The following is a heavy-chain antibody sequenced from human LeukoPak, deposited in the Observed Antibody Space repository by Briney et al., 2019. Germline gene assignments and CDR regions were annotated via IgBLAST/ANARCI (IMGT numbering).Heavy chain of an antibody. CDR2: ISYDGSNK. Sequence: GGSLRLSRAASGFTFSSYAMHWVRQAPGKGLEWVAVISYDGSNKYYADSVKGRFTISRDNSKNTLYLQMNSLRAEDTAVYYCARLSRDGYNLPHFLDYWGQGTLVTVSS. D-gene: IGHD5-24*01. CDR1: GFTFSSYA. CDR3: ARLSRDGYNLPHFLDY. J-gene: IGHJ4*02. V-gene: IGHV3-30-3*01.